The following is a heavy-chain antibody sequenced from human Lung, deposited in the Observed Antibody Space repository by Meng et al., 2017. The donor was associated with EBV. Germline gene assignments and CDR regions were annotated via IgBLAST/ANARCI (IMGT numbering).Heavy chain of an antibody. V-gene: IGHV4-31*03. D-gene: IGHD4-23*01. CDR3: ARGADEYGGNAFDF. CDR1: GGSISSKNYY. CDR2: IYYSGST. J-gene: IGHJ4*02. Sequence: QGGLEESGPGLWKPSQTLPLTCTVSGGSISSKNYYWSWIRQHPGKGLEWIGYIYYSGSTYYNPSLKSRVTISADTSKNQFSLMLTSLTAADTAVYYCARGADEYGGNAFDFWGQGALVTVSS.